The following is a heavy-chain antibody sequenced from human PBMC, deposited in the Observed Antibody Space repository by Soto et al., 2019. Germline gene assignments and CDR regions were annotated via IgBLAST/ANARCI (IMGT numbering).Heavy chain of an antibody. V-gene: IGHV1-69*02. J-gene: IGHJ5*02. CDR2: IIPIVGIA. Sequence: QVQLVQSGAEVKKPGSSVKVSCKASGGTFSSYIISWVRQAPGQGLEWMGRIIPIVGIANYAQRFQGSVTITADKSTSTAYMEMSSLRSEDTAVYYCARGGVAGFDPWGQGTLVTVSS. D-gene: IGHD6-19*01. CDR3: ARGGVAGFDP. CDR1: GGTFSSYI.